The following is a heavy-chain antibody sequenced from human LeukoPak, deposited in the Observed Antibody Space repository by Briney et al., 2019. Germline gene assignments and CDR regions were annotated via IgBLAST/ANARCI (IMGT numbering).Heavy chain of an antibody. CDR1: GYRLSNYW. V-gene: IGHV5-51*01. J-gene: IGHJ3*02. CDR3: GITLLWFGEFSPPRDAFDI. CDR2: IYPGDSDT. D-gene: IGHD3-10*01. Sequence: GESLKISCKASGYRLSNYWIGWVRQMPGKGLEWMGVIYPGDSDTRYSPSFQGQVTISADMSISTAYLHWSSLNASDRAMYYCGITLLWFGEFSPPRDAFDIWGQGTMVTVSS.